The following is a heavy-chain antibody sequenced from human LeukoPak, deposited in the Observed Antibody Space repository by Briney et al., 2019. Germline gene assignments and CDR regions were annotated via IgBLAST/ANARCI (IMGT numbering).Heavy chain of an antibody. V-gene: IGHV3-7*01. CDR3: ARDSSGYQ. CDR1: GFTFSTYW. Sequence: PGGSLRLSCAASGFTFSTYWMSWVRQAPGKGLAWVANIKEDGSEKYYEDSVKGRFTISRDNAKNSLYLKMTSLRVEDTAVYYCARDSSGYQWGQGTLVTVSS. J-gene: IGHJ4*02. CDR2: IKEDGSEK. D-gene: IGHD3-22*01.